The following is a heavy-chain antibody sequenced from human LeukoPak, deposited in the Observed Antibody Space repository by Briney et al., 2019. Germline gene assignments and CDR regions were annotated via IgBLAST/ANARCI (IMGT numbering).Heavy chain of an antibody. CDR1: GFTFSSYA. J-gene: IGHJ6*03. Sequence: GGSLRLSCAASGFTFSSYAMSWVRQAPGEGLEWVSAISGSGDSTYYADSVKGRFTISRDNSKNTLYLQMNSLRAEDTAVYYCATTHYYYYYMDVWGKGTTVTVSS. CDR2: ISGSGDST. CDR3: ATTHYYYYYMDV. V-gene: IGHV3-23*01.